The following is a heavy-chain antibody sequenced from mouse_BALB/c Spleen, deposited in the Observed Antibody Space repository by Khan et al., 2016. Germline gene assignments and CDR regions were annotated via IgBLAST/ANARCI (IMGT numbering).Heavy chain of an antibody. CDR3: ARGYGNYVSYAMDY. CDR2: IWAGGST. CDR1: GFSLTTYG. J-gene: IGHJ4*01. Sequence: QVQLKESGPGLVAPSQSLSITCTVSGFSLTTYGVHWIRQPPGKGLEWLGVIWAGGSTNYNSALMSRLSITKDNSKSQVFLKMNSLQTDDTAMYXCARGYGNYVSYAMDYWGQGTSVTVSS. V-gene: IGHV2-9*02. D-gene: IGHD2-1*01.